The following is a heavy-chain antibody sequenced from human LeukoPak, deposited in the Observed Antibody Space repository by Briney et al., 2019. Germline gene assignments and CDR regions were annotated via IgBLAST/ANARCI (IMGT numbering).Heavy chain of an antibody. J-gene: IGHJ4*02. V-gene: IGHV3-74*01. CDR2: INTDGSGT. CDR3: ARDQGPYY. CDR1: GFTFSSYW. Sequence: GGSLRLSCVVSGFTFSSYWMYWVRHAPGKGRVWVSRINTDGSGTRYADSVKGRFTISRDNAKNTLYLQMNSLRAEDTAVYYCARDQGPYYWGQGTLVTVSS.